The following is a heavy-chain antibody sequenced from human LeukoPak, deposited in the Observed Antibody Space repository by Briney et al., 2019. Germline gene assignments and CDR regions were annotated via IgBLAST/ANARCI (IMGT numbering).Heavy chain of an antibody. Sequence: PGGSLRLSCVVSGIPFSDYYMNWIRQAPGKGLEWISYISSSSSYTDYADSVKGRFTISRDNAKSALYLQMNSLRLEDTAVYYCAAGTAADFWGQGTLVTVFS. CDR1: GIPFSDYY. D-gene: IGHD6-13*01. CDR3: AAGTAADF. J-gene: IGHJ4*02. CDR2: ISSSSSYT. V-gene: IGHV3-11*03.